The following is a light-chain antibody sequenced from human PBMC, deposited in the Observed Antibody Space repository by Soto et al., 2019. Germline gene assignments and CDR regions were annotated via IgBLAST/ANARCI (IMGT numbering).Light chain of an antibody. V-gene: IGLV4-69*01. CDR3: QTWGTGIQV. CDR2: VDSDGSH. Sequence: QPVLTQSPSASASLGASVRLTCTLSSGHRAYAIAWHQQQPEKGPRYLMKVDSDGSHTKGDGIPDRFSGSSSGAERYLIISSFQSEDEADYYCQTWGTGIQVFGGGTKLTVL. CDR1: SGHRAYA. J-gene: IGLJ3*02.